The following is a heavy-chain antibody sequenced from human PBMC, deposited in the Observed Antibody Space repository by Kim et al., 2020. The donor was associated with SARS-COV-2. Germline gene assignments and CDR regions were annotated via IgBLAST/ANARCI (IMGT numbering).Heavy chain of an antibody. V-gene: IGHV1-8*01. CDR3: ARALSSLGRSYRLRAGREDY. CDR2: MNPNSGNT. Sequence: ASVKVSCKASGYTFTSYDINWVRQATGQGLEWMGWMNPNSGNTGYAQKFQGRVTMTRNTSISTAYMELSSLRSEDTAVYYCARALSSLGRSYRLRAGREDYWGQGTLVTVSS. J-gene: IGHJ4*02. D-gene: IGHD3-10*01. CDR1: GYTFTSYD.